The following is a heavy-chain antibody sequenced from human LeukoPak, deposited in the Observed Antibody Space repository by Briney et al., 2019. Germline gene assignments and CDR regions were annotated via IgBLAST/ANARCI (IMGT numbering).Heavy chain of an antibody. V-gene: IGHV4-39*02. CDR3: ARRVGFYGSGSLNYFDP. Sequence: SETLSLICSVSGGSIASSSYYWGWIRQPPGKGLEWIGSVFRTGTTYYSASLKSRVSISVDTSKNDFALKLASVTAADTAMYFCARRVGFYGSGSLNYFDPWGQGILVSVSS. CDR1: GGSIASSSYY. D-gene: IGHD3-10*01. CDR2: VFRTGTT. J-gene: IGHJ5*01.